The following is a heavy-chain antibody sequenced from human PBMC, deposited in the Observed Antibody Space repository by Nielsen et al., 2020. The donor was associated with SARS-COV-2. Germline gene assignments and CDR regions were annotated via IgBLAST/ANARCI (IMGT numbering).Heavy chain of an antibody. V-gene: IGHV3-23*01. Sequence: GESLKISCAASGFTFSDYAMAWVRQAPGKGLEWVSVIKTNGGITYYADSVKGRCTISRDNPKNTLYLQMNSLRAEDTAVYYCARGSSASAFDVWGQGTTVTVAS. D-gene: IGHD3-22*01. CDR1: GFTFSDYA. J-gene: IGHJ3*01. CDR2: IKTNGGIT. CDR3: ARGSSASAFDV.